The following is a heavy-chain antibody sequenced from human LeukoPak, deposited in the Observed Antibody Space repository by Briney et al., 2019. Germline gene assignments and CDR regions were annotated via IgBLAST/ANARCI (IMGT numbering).Heavy chain of an antibody. CDR2: IKQDGSEK. Sequence: GASLRLSCAASGFTFSSYWMSWVRQAPGKGLEWVANIKQDGSEKYYVDSVKGRFTISRDNAKNSLYLQMNSLRAEDTAVYYCARVRGLCSTSCFGKNWFDPWGQGTLVTVSS. CDR1: GFTFSSYW. D-gene: IGHD2-2*01. CDR3: ARVRGLCSTSCFGKNWFDP. V-gene: IGHV3-7*01. J-gene: IGHJ5*02.